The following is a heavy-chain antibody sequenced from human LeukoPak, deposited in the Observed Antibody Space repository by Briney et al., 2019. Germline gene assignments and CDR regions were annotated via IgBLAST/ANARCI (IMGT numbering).Heavy chain of an antibody. D-gene: IGHD2-15*01. J-gene: IGHJ4*02. CDR1: GGSISSYF. CDR2: IYFSGNT. CDR3: AREGIAADLAY. Sequence: SETLSLTCTVSGGSISSYFWSWVRQTPGKGLEWIGNIYFSGNTNYNPSLRSRVTISVETSKNKFSLKLRSVTAADTAVYYCAREGIAADLAYWGQGTLVTVSS. V-gene: IGHV4-59*01.